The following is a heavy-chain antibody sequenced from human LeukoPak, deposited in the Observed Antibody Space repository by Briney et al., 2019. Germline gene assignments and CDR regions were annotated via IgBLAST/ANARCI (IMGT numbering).Heavy chain of an antibody. CDR3: ARTLRYFWENWFDP. Sequence: PGGSLRLSCAASGFTFSSYWMHWVRQAPGKGLVWVSRINSDGSSTTYADSVKGRFTISRDNAKNTLYLQMNSLRAEDTAAYYCARTLRYFWENWFDPWGQGTLVTVSS. CDR1: GFTFSSYW. CDR2: INSDGSST. V-gene: IGHV3-74*03. D-gene: IGHD3-9*01. J-gene: IGHJ5*02.